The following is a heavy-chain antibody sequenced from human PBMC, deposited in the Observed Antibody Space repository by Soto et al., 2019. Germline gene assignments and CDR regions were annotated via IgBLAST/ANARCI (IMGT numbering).Heavy chain of an antibody. CDR3: AKDVASGWTHNWFDP. Sequence: GGSLRLSCAASGLTLSTYAMSWVRQAPGKGLEWVSAISSAGGTTYYADSVKGRFTISRDNSKNTLYLQMNSLRAEDTAVYYYAKDVASGWTHNWFDPWGQGTLVTVSS. J-gene: IGHJ5*02. CDR1: GLTLSTYA. CDR2: ISSAGGTT. V-gene: IGHV3-23*01. D-gene: IGHD6-19*01.